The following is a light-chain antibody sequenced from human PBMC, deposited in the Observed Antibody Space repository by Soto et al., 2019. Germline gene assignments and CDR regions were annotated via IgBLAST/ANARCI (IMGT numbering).Light chain of an antibody. J-gene: IGKJ2*01. V-gene: IGKV3-15*01. CDR3: QQYNKWPRS. Sequence: ETVLTQSPATLSVSPGERATVSCRASQSICSNLAWYHQKPAQAPRLLIYGASTRATGIPARFSGSGSGTDFSLTISSLQSEDSAVYYCQQYNKWPRSFGQGTKLEIK. CDR1: QSICSN. CDR2: GAS.